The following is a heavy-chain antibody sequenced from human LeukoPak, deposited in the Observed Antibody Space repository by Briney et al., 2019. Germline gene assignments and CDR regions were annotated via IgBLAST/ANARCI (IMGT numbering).Heavy chain of an antibody. CDR1: GFTFDDYA. Sequence: GGSLRLSCAASGFTFDDYAMHWVRQAPGKGLEWVSLISWDGGSTYYADSVKGRFTISRDNSKNSLYLQMNSLRAEDTALYYCAKDSEGGDSTLLIGGMDVWGQGTTVTVSS. CDR3: AKDSEGGDSTLLIGGMDV. D-gene: IGHD3-22*01. V-gene: IGHV3-43D*03. CDR2: ISWDGGST. J-gene: IGHJ6*02.